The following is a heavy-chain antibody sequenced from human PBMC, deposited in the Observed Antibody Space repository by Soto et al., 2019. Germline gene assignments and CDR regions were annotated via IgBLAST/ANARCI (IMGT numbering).Heavy chain of an antibody. CDR1: GGSISSYY. D-gene: IGHD3-3*01. CDR3: ARATNYDFEGLNWFDP. J-gene: IGHJ5*02. V-gene: IGHV4-59*01. CDR2: IYYSGST. Sequence: QVQLQESGPGLVKPSETLSLTCTVSGGSISSYYWSWIRQPPGKGLEWIGYIYYSGSTNYNPSLKSRVTISVDTSKNQFALKLSSVTAADTAVYYCARATNYDFEGLNWFDPWGQGTLVTVSS.